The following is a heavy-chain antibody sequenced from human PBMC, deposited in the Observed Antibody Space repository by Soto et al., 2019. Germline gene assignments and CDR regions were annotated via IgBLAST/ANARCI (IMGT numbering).Heavy chain of an antibody. CDR2: VSTGSGHI. Sequence: GGSLRLSCAASGFTFSTYTMNWVRQAPGKGLEWVASVSTGSGHIFYADSVKGRFTISRDNANNSLNLQMNSLRAEDTAMYYCTRDRYGERYFDYWGQGTLVTVSS. J-gene: IGHJ4*02. V-gene: IGHV3-21*01. CDR1: GFTFSTYT. CDR3: TRDRYGERYFDY. D-gene: IGHD4-17*01.